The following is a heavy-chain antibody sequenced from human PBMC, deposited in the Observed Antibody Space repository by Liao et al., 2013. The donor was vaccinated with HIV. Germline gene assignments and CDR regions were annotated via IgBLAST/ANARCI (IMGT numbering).Heavy chain of an antibody. J-gene: IGHJ4*02. D-gene: IGHD1-26*01. Sequence: QVQLQQWGAGLLKPSETLSLTCAVYGGSFSGYYWSWIRQPPGKGLEWIGEINHSGSTNYNPSLKSRVTISVDTSKNQFSLKLSSVTAADTAVYYCAATPWLRYRMSKYYFDYWGQGTLVTVSS. CDR3: AATPWLRYRMSKYYFDY. CDR1: GGSFSGYY. CDR2: INHSGST. V-gene: IGHV4-34*01.